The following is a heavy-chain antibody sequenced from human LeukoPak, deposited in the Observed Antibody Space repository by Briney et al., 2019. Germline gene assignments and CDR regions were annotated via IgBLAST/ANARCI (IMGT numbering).Heavy chain of an antibody. V-gene: IGHV3-23*01. CDR3: AKGRPYTDYFDY. Sequence: GGSLRLSCAASGFTFSSYAMSWVRRAPGKGLEWVSAISGSGGSTYNADSVKGRFTISRDNSKNTLYLQMNSLRAEDTAVYYCAKGRPYTDYFDYWGQGTLVTVSS. CDR2: ISGSGGST. CDR1: GFTFSSYA. J-gene: IGHJ4*02.